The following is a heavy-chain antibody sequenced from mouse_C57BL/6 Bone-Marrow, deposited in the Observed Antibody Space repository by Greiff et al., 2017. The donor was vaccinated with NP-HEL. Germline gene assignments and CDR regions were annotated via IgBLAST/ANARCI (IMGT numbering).Heavy chain of an antibody. D-gene: IGHD1-1*01. CDR2: SWWDDDK. Sequence: QVQLKESGPGILQPSQTLRLTCSFSGFSLSTFGMGVGWMRQPSGKGLEWLANSWWDDDKYYNPALKSRRTISKDTSKNQVFLKIANVDTADTATYYSARIITTVEGYFDVWGTGTTVTVSS. CDR3: ARIITTVEGYFDV. J-gene: IGHJ1*03. CDR1: GFSLSTFGMG. V-gene: IGHV8-8*01.